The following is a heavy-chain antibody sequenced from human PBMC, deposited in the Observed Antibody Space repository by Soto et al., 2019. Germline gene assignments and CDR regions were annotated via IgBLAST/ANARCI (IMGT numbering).Heavy chain of an antibody. CDR2: IVVGDDYT. V-gene: IGHV1-58*01. J-gene: IGHJ4*01. CDR3: AAGYYFDY. CDR1: GFSLSSFA. Sequence: SVKLSCKASGFSLSSFAVQWVRQARGQRLEWLGWIVVGDDYTKYAQNFQERVTITRDKSTNTAYMELSSLRSEDTAVYYCAAGYYFDYWGQGSLVTVSS.